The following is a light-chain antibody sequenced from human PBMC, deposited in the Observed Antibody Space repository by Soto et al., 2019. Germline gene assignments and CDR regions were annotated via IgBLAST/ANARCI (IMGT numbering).Light chain of an antibody. CDR1: QSVSSSY. V-gene: IGKV3-20*01. Sequence: EIVLTQSPGTLSLSPGERATLSCRASQSVSSSYLAWYQQKPGQAPRLLIYGASSRATGIPDRFSGSVSGTDFTLTISRLEPEDFAVYYCQQYGSSQTFGGGTKVDIK. CDR3: QQYGSSQT. CDR2: GAS. J-gene: IGKJ4*01.